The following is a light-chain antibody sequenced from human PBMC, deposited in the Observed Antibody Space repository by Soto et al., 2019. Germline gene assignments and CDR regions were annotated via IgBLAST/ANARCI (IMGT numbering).Light chain of an antibody. CDR2: AAS. V-gene: IGKV1-39*01. CDR3: QQSYGTPLT. CDR1: QSISSY. J-gene: IGKJ4*01. Sequence: DIQMTQSPSSLSASVGDRVTITCRASQSISSYLNWYQQKPGKAPKLLIYAASSLQSWVPSRFSGSGSGTDFTLTISSLQREDIATYYCQQSYGTPLTFGEGTKVEIK.